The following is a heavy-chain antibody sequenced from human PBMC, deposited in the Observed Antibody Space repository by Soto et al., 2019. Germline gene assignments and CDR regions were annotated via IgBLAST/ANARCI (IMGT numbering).Heavy chain of an antibody. CDR1: GFTFSNYG. V-gene: IGHV3-33*01. D-gene: IGHD1-7*01. CDR2: IWYDGSNK. J-gene: IGHJ5*02. CDR3: ARPRRAFTTNWDSDA. Sequence: QVHLVESGGGVVQPGRSLRLSCAASGFTFSNYGMHWVRQAPGKGLEWVALIWYDGSNKYYAQSVKGRFNITRDNSNDTLYLQMNSLRAEDTAVYYCARPRRAFTTNWDSDAWGQGTLVSVSS.